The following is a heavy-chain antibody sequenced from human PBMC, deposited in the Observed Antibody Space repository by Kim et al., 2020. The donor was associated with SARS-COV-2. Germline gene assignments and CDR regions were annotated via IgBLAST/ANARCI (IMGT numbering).Heavy chain of an antibody. CDR2: IYYSGST. V-gene: IGHV4-31*03. D-gene: IGHD5-12*01. J-gene: IGHJ4*02. Sequence: SETLSLTCTVSGGSISSGGYYWSWIRQHPGKGLEWIGYIYYSGSTYYNPSLKSRVTISVDTSKNQFSLKLSSVTAADTAVYYCARVRVGYSGYDYIPNYSRWGQGTLVTVSS. CDR1: GGSISSGGYY. CDR3: ARVRVGYSGYDYIPNYSR.